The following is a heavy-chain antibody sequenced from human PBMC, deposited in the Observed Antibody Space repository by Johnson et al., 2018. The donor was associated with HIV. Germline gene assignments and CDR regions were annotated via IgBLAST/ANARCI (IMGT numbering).Heavy chain of an antibody. CDR2: ISGSGGST. V-gene: IGHV3-23*04. D-gene: IGHD6-13*01. Sequence: VQLVESGGGLVQPGGSLRLSCAASGFTFSDYYMSWIRQAPGKGLEWVSYISGSGGSTYYADSVKGRFTISRDNSKNTLYLQMNSLRAEDTAVYYCAKWSSSWTDGFDIWGQGTTVTVSS. CDR1: GFTFSDYY. J-gene: IGHJ3*02. CDR3: AKWSSSWTDGFDI.